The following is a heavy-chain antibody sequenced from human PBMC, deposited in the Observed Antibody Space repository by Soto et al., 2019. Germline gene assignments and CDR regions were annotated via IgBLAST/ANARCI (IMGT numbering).Heavy chain of an antibody. D-gene: IGHD7-27*01. CDR1: GGSFTGHF. J-gene: IGHJ4*02. Sequence: QVHLEQRGAGLLKPSETLSLTCTVSGGSFTGHFWSWVRQPPGKGLEWIWEVSHSGNTKYYPSLRSRVTLSVDSSKNQISLALTSVTAADTAVYYCARAKFESTGWHQFDIWGQGTLVTVSS. V-gene: IGHV4-34*02. CDR2: VSHSGNT. CDR3: ARAKFESTGWHQFDI.